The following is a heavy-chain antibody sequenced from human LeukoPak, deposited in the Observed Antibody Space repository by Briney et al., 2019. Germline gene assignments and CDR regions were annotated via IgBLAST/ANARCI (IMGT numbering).Heavy chain of an antibody. CDR1: GFTFDDYG. V-gene: IGHV3-20*01. CDR2: INWNGGST. CDR3: ARYGSGSYNWFDP. J-gene: IGHJ5*02. Sequence: RSGGSLRLSCAASGFTFDDYGMSWVRQAPGKGLEWVSGINWNGGSTGYADSVKGRFTISRDNAKNSLYLQMNSLRAEDTALYHCARYGSGSYNWFDPWGQGTLVTVSS. D-gene: IGHD3-10*01.